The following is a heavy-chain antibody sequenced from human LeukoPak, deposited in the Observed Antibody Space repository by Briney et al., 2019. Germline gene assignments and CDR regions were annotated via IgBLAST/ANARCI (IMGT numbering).Heavy chain of an antibody. V-gene: IGHV4-59*01. Sequence: SETLSLICTVSGGSISTYYWNWIRKSPGKGLEWIGFMQYTGNSNYNPSLRSRVTMPVDTFKNQVSLDLSSVTAADTAVYYCARDAQHSYGRYFAYWGQGILVTVSS. D-gene: IGHD5-18*01. CDR3: ARDAQHSYGRYFAY. J-gene: IGHJ4*02. CDR1: GGSISTYY. CDR2: MQYTGNS.